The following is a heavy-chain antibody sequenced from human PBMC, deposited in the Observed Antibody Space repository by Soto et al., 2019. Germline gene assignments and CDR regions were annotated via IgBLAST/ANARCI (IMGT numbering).Heavy chain of an antibody. CDR1: GFTYVKYA. D-gene: IGHD3-22*01. CDR3: VKDTVVVINGGDFDY. Sequence: EVQLLESGGALVQPGGSLRLSCEASGFTYVKYAMSWVRQAPGKGLEWVSGISGDAGRTFYADSVKGRFTISRDNSKNTVYLQMNSLRVEDTAVYYCVKDTVVVINGGDFDYWGHGTRVTVSS. CDR2: ISGDAGRT. J-gene: IGHJ4*01. V-gene: IGHV3-23*01.